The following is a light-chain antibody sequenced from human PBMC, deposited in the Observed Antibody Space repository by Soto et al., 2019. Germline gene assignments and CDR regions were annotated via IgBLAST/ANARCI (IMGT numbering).Light chain of an antibody. CDR1: QSIDSW. CDR2: KAS. CDR3: QQYKSYPYT. V-gene: IGKV1-5*03. Sequence: DIQMTQAPSTVSASVGDRVTITCRASQSIDSWLAWYQQKPGKAPRLLMYKASSLESGVTSRFSGSGSGTEFTLTISSLQPDDFATYFCQQYKSYPYTFGQGTRLAIK. J-gene: IGKJ5*01.